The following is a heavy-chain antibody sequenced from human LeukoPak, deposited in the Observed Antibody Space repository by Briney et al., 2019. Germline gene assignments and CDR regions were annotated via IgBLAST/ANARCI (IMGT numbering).Heavy chain of an antibody. CDR1: GYTFTGYY. Sequence: ASVKVSCKASGYTFTGYYMHWVRQAPGQGLEWMGWINPNSGGTNYAQKLQGRVTMTTDTSTSTAYMELRSLRSDDTAVYYCARDSPMVRGVRHLDYWGQGTLVTVSS. CDR2: INPNSGGT. J-gene: IGHJ4*02. CDR3: ARDSPMVRGVRHLDY. V-gene: IGHV1-2*02. D-gene: IGHD3-10*01.